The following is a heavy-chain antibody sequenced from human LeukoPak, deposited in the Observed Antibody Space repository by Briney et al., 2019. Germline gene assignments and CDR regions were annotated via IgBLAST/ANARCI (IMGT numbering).Heavy chain of an antibody. CDR1: GGSFSGYY. V-gene: IGHV4-34*01. CDR3: ASRRRYDSSGSYSVGY. J-gene: IGHJ4*02. D-gene: IGHD3-22*01. CDR2: INHSGST. Sequence: SETLSLTCAVYGGSFSGYYWSWIRQPPGKGLEWIGEINHSGSTNYNPSLKSRVTISVDTSKNQFSLKLSSVTAADTAVYYCASRRRYDSSGSYSVGYWGQGTLVTVSS.